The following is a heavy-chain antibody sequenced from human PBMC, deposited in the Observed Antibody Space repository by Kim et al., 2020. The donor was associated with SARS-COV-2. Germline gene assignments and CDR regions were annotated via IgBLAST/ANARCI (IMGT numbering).Heavy chain of an antibody. D-gene: IGHD2-2*02. Sequence: GRVSISRDNSKNTLYLRMSSLRAEDTALYYCARGRWGVPAAILVADYFQHWGQGTLVTVSS. V-gene: IGHV3-30*15. J-gene: IGHJ1*01. CDR3: ARGRWGVPAAILVADYFQH.